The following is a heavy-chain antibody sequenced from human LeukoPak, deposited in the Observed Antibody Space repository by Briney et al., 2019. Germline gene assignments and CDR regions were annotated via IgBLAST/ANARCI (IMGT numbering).Heavy chain of an antibody. J-gene: IGHJ6*03. Sequence: PSETLSLTCTGSGGSISSYYWSWLRQPPGKGLEWIGYIYYSGSTNYNPSLKSRVTISVDTSKNQFSLKLSSVTAADTAVYYCARAGELSPAGPYYYMDVWGKGTTVTVSS. V-gene: IGHV4-59*01. CDR1: GGSISSYY. CDR3: ARAGELSPAGPYYYMDV. CDR2: IYYSGST. D-gene: IGHD7-27*01.